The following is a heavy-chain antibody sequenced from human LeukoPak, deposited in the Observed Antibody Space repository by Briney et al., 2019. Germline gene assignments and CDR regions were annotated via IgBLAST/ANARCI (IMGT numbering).Heavy chain of an antibody. D-gene: IGHD2-2*02. CDR2: ISYDGSNK. CDR3: ARDALGYCSSTSCHTFQH. CDR1: GFTFSSYA. J-gene: IGHJ1*01. Sequence: GGSLRLSCAVSGFTFSSYAMHWVRQAPGKGLEWVAVISYDGSNKYYADSVKGRFTISRDNSKNTLYPQMNSLRAEDTAVYYCARDALGYCSSTSCHTFQHWGQGTLVTVSS. V-gene: IGHV3-30-3*01.